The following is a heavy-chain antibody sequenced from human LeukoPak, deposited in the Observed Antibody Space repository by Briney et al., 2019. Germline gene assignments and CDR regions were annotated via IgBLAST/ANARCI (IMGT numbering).Heavy chain of an antibody. Sequence: ASVKVSCKASGYTFTSYGISWVRQAPGQGLEWMGIINPSGGSTSYAQKFQGRVTMTRDMSTSTVYMELSSLRSEDTAVYYCARVKRVAFCGGDCYFDWGQGTLVTVSS. D-gene: IGHD2-21*02. V-gene: IGHV1-46*01. CDR1: GYTFTSYG. CDR3: ARVKRVAFCGGDCYFD. CDR2: INPSGGST. J-gene: IGHJ4*02.